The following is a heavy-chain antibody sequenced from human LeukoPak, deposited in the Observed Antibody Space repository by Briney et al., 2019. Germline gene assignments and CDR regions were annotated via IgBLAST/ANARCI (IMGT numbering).Heavy chain of an antibody. D-gene: IGHD2-15*01. CDR1: GFTVSDNY. CDR2: LDSGGTA. V-gene: IGHV3-53*01. CDR3: ARDHVVASGAVAY. J-gene: IGHJ4*02. Sequence: GGSLRLSCAASGFTVSDNYMSWFRQAPGKGLEWLSVLDSGGTAIYADSVRGRFTISRDNSKNTLHLQMDSLTIEDSALYYCARDHVVASGAVAYWGQATLVTVSP.